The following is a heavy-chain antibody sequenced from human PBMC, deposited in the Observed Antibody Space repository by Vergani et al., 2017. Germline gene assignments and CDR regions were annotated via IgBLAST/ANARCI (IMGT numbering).Heavy chain of an antibody. V-gene: IGHV1-18*01. CDR3: ARDWLEEWFGELTGH. CDR1: GYTFTSYG. Sequence: QVQLVQSGAEVKKPGASVKVSCKASGYTFTSYGISWVRQAPGQGLEWMGWISAYNGNTNYAQKLPGRVTMTTDTATSTAYMELRSLRSDDTAVYYCARDWLEEWFGELTGHWGQGTLVTVSS. D-gene: IGHD3-10*01. J-gene: IGHJ4*02. CDR2: ISAYNGNT.